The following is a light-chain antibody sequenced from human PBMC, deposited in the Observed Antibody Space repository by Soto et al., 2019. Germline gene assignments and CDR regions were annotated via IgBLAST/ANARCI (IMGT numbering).Light chain of an antibody. CDR1: QGIKNW. CDR2: TGS. J-gene: IGKJ1*01. CDR3: QQYNSQWT. Sequence: DIHMNKSPSYLSASGIDIVTITFLASQGIKNWLAWYQQKPGKAPNLLIYTGSSLQSGVPSRFSGSGSGTEFTLTISSLQTDDFATYYCQQYNSQWTFGQGTKADI. V-gene: IGKV1D-16*01.